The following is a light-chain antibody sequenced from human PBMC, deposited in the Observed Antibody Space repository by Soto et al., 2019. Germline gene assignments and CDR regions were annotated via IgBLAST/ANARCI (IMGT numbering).Light chain of an antibody. CDR1: QTISTY. CDR3: QQSYQTPGT. Sequence: IPRTQSPSSLSASVGDRLTITCPASQTISTYLTWYQQKPGKAPKLLISTSSTLQSGVPSRFSGSVSGTEFTLSIRGLQPDEVATYFCQQSYQTPGTFGLGTKV. CDR2: TSS. J-gene: IGKJ1*01. V-gene: IGKV1-39*01.